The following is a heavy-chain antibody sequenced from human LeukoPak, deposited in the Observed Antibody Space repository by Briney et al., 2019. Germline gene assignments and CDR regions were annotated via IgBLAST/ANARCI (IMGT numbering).Heavy chain of an antibody. Sequence: SETLSLTCTVSGGSISSGSYYWSWIRQPAGKGLEWIGRIYTSGSTNYNPSLKSRVTISVDTSKNQFSLKLSSVTAADTAVYYCARICSSSFDYWGQGTLVTVSS. CDR1: GGSISSGSYY. D-gene: IGHD6-6*01. CDR3: ARICSSSFDY. V-gene: IGHV4-61*02. CDR2: IYTSGST. J-gene: IGHJ4*02.